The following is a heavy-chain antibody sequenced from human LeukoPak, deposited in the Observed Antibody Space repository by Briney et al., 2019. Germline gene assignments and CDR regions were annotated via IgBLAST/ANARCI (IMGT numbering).Heavy chain of an antibody. CDR2: INPNSGGT. J-gene: IGHJ6*02. Sequence: ASVKVSCTASGYTFTGYYMHWVRQAPGQGLERMGWINPNSGGTNYAQKFQGRVTMTRDTSISTAYMELSRLRSDDTAVYYCARDLLDCSSTSCYPWGSYYYYGMDVWGQGTTVTVSS. D-gene: IGHD2-2*01. V-gene: IGHV1-2*02. CDR3: ARDLLDCSSTSCYPWGSYYYYGMDV. CDR1: GYTFTGYY.